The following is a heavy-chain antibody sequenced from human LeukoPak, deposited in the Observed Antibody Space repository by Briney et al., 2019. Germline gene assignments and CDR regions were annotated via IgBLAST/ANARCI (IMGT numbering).Heavy chain of an antibody. V-gene: IGHV1-69*13. D-gene: IGHD4-17*01. CDR3: ARGSPVTNPPAILDY. CDR2: IIPIFGTA. Sequence: SVKVSCKASGYTFTSYYMHWVRQAPGQGLEWMGGIIPIFGTANYAQKFQGRVTITADESTSTAYMELSSLRSEDTAVYYCARGSPVTNPPAILDYWGQGTLVTVSS. J-gene: IGHJ4*02. CDR1: GYTFTSYY.